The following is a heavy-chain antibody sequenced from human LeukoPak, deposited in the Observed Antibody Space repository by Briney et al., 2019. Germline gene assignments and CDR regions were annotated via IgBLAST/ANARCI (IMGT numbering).Heavy chain of an antibody. D-gene: IGHD2-2*01. CDR2: IYYSGST. CDR3: ARGRGRIVVVPAAGARVIFDY. Sequence: SETLSLTCTVSGGSISSYYWSWIRQPPGKGLEWIGYIYYSGSTNYNPSLKSRVTISVDTSKNQFSLKLSSVTAADTAVYYCARGRGRIVVVPAAGARVIFDYWGQGTLVTVSS. J-gene: IGHJ4*02. CDR1: GGSISSYY. V-gene: IGHV4-59*12.